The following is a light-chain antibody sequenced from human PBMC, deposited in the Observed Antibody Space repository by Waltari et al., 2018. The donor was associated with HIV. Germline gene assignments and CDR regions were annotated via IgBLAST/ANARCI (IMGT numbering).Light chain of an antibody. V-gene: IGLV4-69*01. CDR1: SGHSSYA. CDR2: LNSDGSH. Sequence: QLVLTQSPSASASLGAPVKLTCTLRSGHSSYAIARHQQQPEKGPRYLMKLNSDGSHSKGDGIPDRFSGSSSGAERYLTISSLQSEDEADYYGQTWGTGIPGVVFGGGTKLTVL. CDR3: QTWGTGIPGVV. J-gene: IGLJ2*01.